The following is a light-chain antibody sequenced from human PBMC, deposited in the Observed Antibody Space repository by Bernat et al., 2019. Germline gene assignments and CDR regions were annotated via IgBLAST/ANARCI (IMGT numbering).Light chain of an antibody. V-gene: IGKV1-12*01. Sequence: DIQMTQSPSSVSASVGDRVTITCRASHDIYNYLAWYQRKPGKPPHLLIYAASSLQGGVPSRFRGSASGSNYTLTITSLQPEDLATYYCQQTYTFPLTFGGGTKVEIK. CDR3: QQTYTFPLT. J-gene: IGKJ4*01. CDR2: AAS. CDR1: HDIYNY.